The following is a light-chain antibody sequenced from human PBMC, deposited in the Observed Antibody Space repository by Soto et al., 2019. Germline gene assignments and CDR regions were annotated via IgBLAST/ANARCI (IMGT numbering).Light chain of an antibody. CDR1: SSDVGGYNY. V-gene: IGLV2-14*01. J-gene: IGLJ1*01. CDR2: DVS. CDR3: CSYTTSNTRQIV. Sequence: QSVLTQPASVSGSPGQSITISCTGTSSDVGGYNYVSWYQQHSGKAPKFMIYDVSNRPSGVSNRFSGSKSGNTASLTISGLQAEDEADYYCCSYTTSNTRQIVFGTGTKVTVL.